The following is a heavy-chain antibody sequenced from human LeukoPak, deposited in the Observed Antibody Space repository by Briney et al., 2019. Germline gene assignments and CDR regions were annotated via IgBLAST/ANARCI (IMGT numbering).Heavy chain of an antibody. Sequence: PSETLSLTCTVSGGSITSGISYRSWIRQPPGKGLEWVGYIYHNGSTKYNPSLKSRVTISRDTSKNQFSLKLNSVTAADTAVYYCATSTTYWGGDCYFDYWGHGTLVTVSS. J-gene: IGHJ4*01. CDR2: IYHNGST. V-gene: IGHV4-61*01. D-gene: IGHD2-21*02. CDR1: GGSITSGISY. CDR3: ATSTTYWGGDCYFDY.